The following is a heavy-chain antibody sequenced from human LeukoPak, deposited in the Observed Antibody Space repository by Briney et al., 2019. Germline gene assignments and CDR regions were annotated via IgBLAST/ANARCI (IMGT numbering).Heavy chain of an antibody. V-gene: IGHV3-7*01. J-gene: IGHJ3*02. CDR1: GFTFSSYW. D-gene: IGHD3-3*01. Sequence: PGGSLRLSCAASGFTFSSYWMSWARQTPGKVLEWVANIKQDGSEKDYLDSVKGRFTISRDNAKSSLYLQLNSLRAEDTAVYYCGRHGGAFEMWGQGTMVTVSS. CDR2: IKQDGSEK. CDR3: GRHGGAFEM.